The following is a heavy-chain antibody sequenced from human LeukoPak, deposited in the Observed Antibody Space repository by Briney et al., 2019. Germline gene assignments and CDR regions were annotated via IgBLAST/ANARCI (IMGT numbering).Heavy chain of an antibody. J-gene: IGHJ4*02. CDR1: GGSISSYY. D-gene: IGHD3-10*01. CDR3: ARVGTYYRSLDS. V-gene: IGHV4-59*01. Sequence: SETLSLTCTVSGGSISSYYWSWIRQPPGKGLEWIGYIYYSGSTNYNPSLKSRVSISLDTSKNQFSLKLSSVTAADTAVYYCARVGTYYRSLDSWGQGTLVTVSS. CDR2: IYYSGST.